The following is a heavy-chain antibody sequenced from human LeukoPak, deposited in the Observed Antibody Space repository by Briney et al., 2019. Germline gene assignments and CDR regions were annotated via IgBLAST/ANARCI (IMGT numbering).Heavy chain of an antibody. Sequence: ASVKVSCKASGGTFSSYAISWVRQAPGQGLEWMGGIIPILGTANYAQKFQGRVTITTDESTSTAYMELSSLRSEDTAVYYCARGHGSGSILAFDIWGQGTMVTVSS. CDR2: IIPILGTA. CDR3: ARGHGSGSILAFDI. J-gene: IGHJ3*02. D-gene: IGHD3-10*01. V-gene: IGHV1-69*05. CDR1: GGTFSSYA.